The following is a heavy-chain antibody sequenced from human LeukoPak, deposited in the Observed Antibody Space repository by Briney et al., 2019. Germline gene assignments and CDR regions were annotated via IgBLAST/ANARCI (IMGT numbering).Heavy chain of an antibody. V-gene: IGHV3-74*01. CDR2: ISTDGYTT. CDR3: VVGGSPGY. CDR1: GLAFSAYK. D-gene: IGHD2-15*01. Sequence: GGSLRLSCAASGLAFSAYKMHWVRQAPRKGLVWVSRISTDGYTTDYADFVQGRFTASRDNTKNTWSLEMNSLRAEDTAVYHCVVGGSPGYWGQGTLVTVSS. J-gene: IGHJ4*02.